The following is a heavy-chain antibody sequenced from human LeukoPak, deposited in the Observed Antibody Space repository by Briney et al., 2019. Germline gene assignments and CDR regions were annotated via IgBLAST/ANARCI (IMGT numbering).Heavy chain of an antibody. CDR2: IRSSSRTI. CDR3: ARDFRVYYFDY. J-gene: IGHJ4*02. CDR1: GFTFSSYS. Sequence: GGSLRPSCAASGFTFSSYSMNWVRQAPGKGLEWVSYIRSSSRTIYYADSVKGRFTISRDNAKNSLYLQMNSLRAEDTAVYYCARDFRVYYFDYWGQGTLVTVSS. D-gene: IGHD3-3*01. V-gene: IGHV3-48*04.